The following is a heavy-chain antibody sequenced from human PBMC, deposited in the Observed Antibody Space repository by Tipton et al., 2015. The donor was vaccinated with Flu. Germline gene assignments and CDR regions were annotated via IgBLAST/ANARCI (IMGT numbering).Heavy chain of an antibody. CDR2: ISKDGTKK. CDR1: GFDFKSFD. CDR3: AKDDYGGNVDY. Sequence: SLRLSCAASGFDFKSFDMHWVRQAPGKGLEWVAVISKDGTKKHYGDSVKGRFTISRDNAENTLHLQMNSLRPDDTAVCYCAKDDYGGNVDYWGQGNLVTVSA. V-gene: IGHV3-30*18. J-gene: IGHJ4*02. D-gene: IGHD4-23*01.